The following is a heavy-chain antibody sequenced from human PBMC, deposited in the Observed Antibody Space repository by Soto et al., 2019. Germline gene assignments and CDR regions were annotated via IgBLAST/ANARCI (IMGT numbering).Heavy chain of an antibody. CDR2: MKSDGST. CDR1: GFTFRSYG. J-gene: IGHJ4*01. D-gene: IGHD5-12*01. CDR3: ARGLYSGGHYFDY. V-gene: IGHV3-66*01. Sequence: PGGSLRLSCEASGFTFRSYGMHWVRQAPGKGLEWVSVMKSDGSTYYADSVKGRFTISRDNSKNTLYLQMNSLRAEDTAVYYCARGLYSGGHYFDYWGHGTLVTVSS.